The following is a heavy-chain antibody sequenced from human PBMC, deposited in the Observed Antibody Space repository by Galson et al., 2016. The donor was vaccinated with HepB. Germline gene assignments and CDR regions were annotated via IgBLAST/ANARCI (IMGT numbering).Heavy chain of an antibody. CDR3: ARDSAGSFDL. CDR2: IYYSGST. D-gene: IGHD3-10*01. J-gene: IGHJ2*01. Sequence: ETLSLTCTVSGGSMSTYYWSWIRQPPGKGLEWIGYIYYSGSTNYSPSLKSRVTISVDTSKNQFSLKLSSVTAADTAVYYCARDSAGSFDLWGRGTLVTVSS. V-gene: IGHV4-59*01. CDR1: GGSMSTYY.